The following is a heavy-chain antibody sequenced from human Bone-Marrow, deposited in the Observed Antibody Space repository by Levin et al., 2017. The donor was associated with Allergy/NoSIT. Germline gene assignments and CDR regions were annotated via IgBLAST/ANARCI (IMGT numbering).Heavy chain of an antibody. D-gene: IGHD3-9*01. J-gene: IGHJ5*02. CDR1: GFSFRSYG. CDR2: ISYDGDFT. Sequence: GVSLKISCAASGFSFRSYGMHWVRQAPGKGLEWVGLISYDGDFTFYGDSVKGRFTISRDNSNNTLFLQMDSLSAEDTAIYYCAKSPTLTGYYEWFDPWGQGTLVTVSS. CDR3: AKSPTLTGYYEWFDP. V-gene: IGHV3-30*18.